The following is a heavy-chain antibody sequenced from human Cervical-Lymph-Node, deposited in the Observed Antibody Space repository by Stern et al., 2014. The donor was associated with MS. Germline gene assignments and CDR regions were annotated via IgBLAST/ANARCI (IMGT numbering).Heavy chain of an antibody. V-gene: IGHV1-18*01. CDR3: ARDLLPYIAAGNWFDP. Sequence: QVQLVQSGAEVKKPGASVKVSCKASGYTFTSYGISWVRQAPGQGLEWMGWISDYNGNTNYAQKLQGRVTMTTDTSTSTAYMELRSLRSDDTAVYYCARDLLPYIAAGNWFDPWGQGTMVTVSS. CDR1: GYTFTSYG. J-gene: IGHJ5*02. CDR2: ISDYNGNT. D-gene: IGHD6-6*01.